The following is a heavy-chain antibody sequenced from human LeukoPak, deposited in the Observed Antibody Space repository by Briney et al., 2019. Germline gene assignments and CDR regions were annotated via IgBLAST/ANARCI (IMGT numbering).Heavy chain of an antibody. D-gene: IGHD3-3*01. J-gene: IGHJ3*02. Sequence: SETLSLTCTVSGGSISSYYWSWIRQPPGKGLEWIGYIYYSGSTNYNPSLKSRVTISVDTSKNQFSLKLSSVTAAGTAVYYCARVLRFLEWSAAFDIWGQGTMVTVSS. CDR3: ARVLRFLEWSAAFDI. CDR2: IYYSGST. CDR1: GGSISSYY. V-gene: IGHV4-59*01.